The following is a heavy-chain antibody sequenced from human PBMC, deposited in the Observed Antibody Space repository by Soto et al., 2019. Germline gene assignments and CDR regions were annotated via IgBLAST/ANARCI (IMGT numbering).Heavy chain of an antibody. J-gene: IGHJ4*02. CDR2: ISMYGSDK. Sequence: QVQLVESGGGVVQPGRSLRLSCAASGFTFSTYGMHWVRQAPGEGPEWVAAISMYGSDKYYAGSVKGRFTISRDNSKNTLYLQMSSLRDDDTAVYYCAKGSEAARQELDYWGQGTLVTVSS. CDR1: GFTFSTYG. V-gene: IGHV3-30*18. D-gene: IGHD6-6*01. CDR3: AKGSEAARQELDY.